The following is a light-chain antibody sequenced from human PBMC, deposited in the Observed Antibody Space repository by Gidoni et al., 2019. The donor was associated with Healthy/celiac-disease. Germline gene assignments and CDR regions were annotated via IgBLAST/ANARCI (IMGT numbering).Light chain of an antibody. CDR2: AAS. CDR3: QQYYSYPRIT. Sequence: AIRMTRSPSSFSASTGDRVTITCRASQGISSYLAWYQQKPGKAPKLLIYAASTLQSGVPSRFSGSGSGTDFTLTISCLQSEDFTTYYCQQYYSYPRITFGPGTKVDIK. V-gene: IGKV1-8*01. CDR1: QGISSY. J-gene: IGKJ3*01.